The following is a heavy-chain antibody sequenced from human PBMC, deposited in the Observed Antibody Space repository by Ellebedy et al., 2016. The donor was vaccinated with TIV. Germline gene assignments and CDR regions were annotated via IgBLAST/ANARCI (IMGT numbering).Heavy chain of an antibody. CDR2: INHSGST. V-gene: IGHV4-34*01. Sequence: MPGGSLRLSCAVYGGSFSGYYWSWIRQPPGKGLEWIGEINHSGSTNYNPSLKSRVTISVDTSKNQFSLKLSSVTAADTAVYYCARDRRMATINYYYYGMDVWGQGTTVTVSS. CDR3: ARDRRMATINYYYYGMDV. D-gene: IGHD5-24*01. J-gene: IGHJ6*02. CDR1: GGSFSGYY.